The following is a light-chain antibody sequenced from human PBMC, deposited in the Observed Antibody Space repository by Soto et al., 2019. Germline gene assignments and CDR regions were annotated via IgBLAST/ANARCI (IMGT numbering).Light chain of an antibody. CDR3: QQYGSSIT. V-gene: IGKV3-20*01. CDR1: QSVSSNY. Sequence: IVLTQSPGTLSLSPGERATLSCRAGQSVSSNYLAWYQQKPGQAPRLLIYGASSRATGVPDKFSGSGSGTDFTLTISRLDPEDFAVFYCQQYGSSITFGQGTRLEIK. CDR2: GAS. J-gene: IGKJ5*01.